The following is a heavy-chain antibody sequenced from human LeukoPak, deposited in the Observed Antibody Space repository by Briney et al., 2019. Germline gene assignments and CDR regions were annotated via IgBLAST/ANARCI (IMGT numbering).Heavy chain of an antibody. Sequence: SETLSLTCTVSGYSISSGYYWGWIRQPPGKGLEWIGNIYHSGSTYYNPSLKSRVTISVDTSKNQFSLKLSSVTAADTAVYYCARVITSGWYYFDSWGQGTLVTVSS. J-gene: IGHJ4*02. V-gene: IGHV4-38-2*02. D-gene: IGHD6-19*01. CDR3: ARVITSGWYYFDS. CDR1: GYSISSGYY. CDR2: IYHSGST.